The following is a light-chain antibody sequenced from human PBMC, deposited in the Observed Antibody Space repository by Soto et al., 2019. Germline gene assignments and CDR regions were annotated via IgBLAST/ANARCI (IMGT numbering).Light chain of an antibody. CDR2: YDN. CDR3: AACDDSLTRGV. V-gene: IGLV1-44*01. Sequence: QSVLTQPPSASGTPGQRVTISCSGSNSNIGSNTVNWYQQLPGTAPKLLIYYDNLRPSGVTDRISGSKSGSSASLAISGLQSDDEADYYCAACDDSLTRGVFGAGTKLTVL. J-gene: IGLJ1*01. CDR1: NSNIGSNT.